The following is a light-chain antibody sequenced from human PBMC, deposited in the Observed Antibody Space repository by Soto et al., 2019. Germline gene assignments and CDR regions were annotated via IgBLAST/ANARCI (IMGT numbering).Light chain of an antibody. CDR2: EVT. CDR3: SSFAGSNNLM. Sequence: QLVLTQPPSTSGSPGQSVTISCTGTSSDISDYDFVSWYQQHPGKAPKLIIYEVTTRPSGVPDRFSGSKSGNTASLTVSGLQAEDEAVYHCSSFAGSNNLMFGGGTKLTVL. V-gene: IGLV2-8*01. J-gene: IGLJ3*02. CDR1: SSDISDYDF.